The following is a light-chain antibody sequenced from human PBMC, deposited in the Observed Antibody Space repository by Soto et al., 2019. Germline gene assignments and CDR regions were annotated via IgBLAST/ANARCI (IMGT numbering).Light chain of an antibody. J-gene: IGKJ1*01. Sequence: AIQMTQSPSSLAGSVGDRLTITCRASQDIGNDLGWYQQKQGKAPKLLIYAAYSLQSGVSSRFSGSGSGTEFTLTISSLQPEDFATYYCLQVFNFPRAFCQGTKVDIK. CDR2: AAY. CDR1: QDIGND. CDR3: LQVFNFPRA. V-gene: IGKV1-6*02.